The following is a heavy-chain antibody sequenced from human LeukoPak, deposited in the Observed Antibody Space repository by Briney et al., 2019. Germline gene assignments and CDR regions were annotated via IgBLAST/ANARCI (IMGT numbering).Heavy chain of an antibody. CDR3: VRGLWTGD. CDR2: IKRDARTI. CDR1: GFTFSSSW. V-gene: IGHV3-74*01. J-gene: IGHJ4*02. Sequence: GGSLRLSCVGSGFTFSSSWMHWVRQPPGKGLVWVSRIKRDARTIDYADSVKGRFTISRDNAKSTVYLQMDSLRVEDTAVYYCVRGLWTGDWGQGTLVTVAS. D-gene: IGHD3/OR15-3a*01.